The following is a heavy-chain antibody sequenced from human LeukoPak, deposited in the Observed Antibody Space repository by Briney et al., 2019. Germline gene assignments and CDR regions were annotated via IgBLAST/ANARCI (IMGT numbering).Heavy chain of an antibody. CDR2: IRFNGN. J-gene: IGHJ4*02. D-gene: IGHD7-27*01. CDR1: GFTFSNYA. CDR3: ARENWDFDF. V-gene: IGHV3-30*02. Sequence: PGGPLRLSCAASGFTFSNYAIHWVRQAPGKGLEWVASIRFNGNFYADYVKGRFTISRDNSKSTVSLQMDTLRTEDTAQYYCARENWDFDFWGQGTLVTVSS.